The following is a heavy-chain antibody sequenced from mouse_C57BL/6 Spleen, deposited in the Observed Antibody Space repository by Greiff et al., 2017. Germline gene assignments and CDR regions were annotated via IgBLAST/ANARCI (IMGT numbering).Heavy chain of an antibody. D-gene: IGHD1-1*01. V-gene: IGHV1-26*01. CDR1: GYTFTDYY. CDR2: INPNNGGT. J-gene: IGHJ2*01. Sequence: EVQLHQSGPELVKPGASVKISCKASGYTFTDYYMNWVKQSHGKSLEWIGDINPNNGGTSYNQKFKGKATLTVDKSSSTAYMELRSLTSEDSAVYYCARDYGSSYEYFDYWGQGTTLTVSS. CDR3: ARDYGSSYEYFDY.